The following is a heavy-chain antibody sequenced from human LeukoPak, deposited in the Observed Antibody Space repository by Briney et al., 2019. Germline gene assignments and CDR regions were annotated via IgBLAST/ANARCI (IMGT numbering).Heavy chain of an antibody. V-gene: IGHV4-34*01. D-gene: IGHD3-16*02. Sequence: PSETLSLTCAVYGGSFSGYYWSWIRQPPGKGLEWIGEINHSGSTNYNPSLKSRVTISVDTSKNQFSLKLSSVTAADTAVYYCARGFHSSTPIYDYVWGSYRLIRASPNFDYWGQGTLVTVSS. CDR2: INHSGST. CDR1: GGSFSGYY. CDR3: ARGFHSSTPIYDYVWGSYRLIRASPNFDY. J-gene: IGHJ4*02.